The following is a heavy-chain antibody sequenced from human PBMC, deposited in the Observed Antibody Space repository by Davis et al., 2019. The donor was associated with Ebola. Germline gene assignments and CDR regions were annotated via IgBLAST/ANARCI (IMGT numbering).Heavy chain of an antibody. CDR1: RYTFTSYA. J-gene: IGHJ3*02. CDR3: ARGSVLLWFGEGLGAFDI. D-gene: IGHD3-10*01. V-gene: IGHV7-4-1*02. CDR2: INTNTGNP. Sequence: AASVQVSCKASRYTFTSYAMNWVRQAPGQGLEWMGWINTNTGNPTYAQGFTGRFVFSLDTSVSTAYLQISSLKAEDTAVYYCARGSVLLWFGEGLGAFDIWGQGTMVTVSS.